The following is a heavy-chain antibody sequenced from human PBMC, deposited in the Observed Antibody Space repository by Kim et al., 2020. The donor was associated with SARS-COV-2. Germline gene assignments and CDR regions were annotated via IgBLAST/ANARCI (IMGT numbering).Heavy chain of an antibody. CDR1: GFTFSSYA. V-gene: IGHV3-30-3*01. Sequence: GGSLRLSCAASGFTFSSYAMHWVRQAPGKGLEWVAVISYDGSNKYYADSVKGRFTISRDNSKNTLYLQMNSLRAEDTAVYYCARGDDSSGYPFYFDYWGQGTLVTVSS. J-gene: IGHJ4*02. CDR3: ARGDDSSGYPFYFDY. D-gene: IGHD3-22*01. CDR2: ISYDGSNK.